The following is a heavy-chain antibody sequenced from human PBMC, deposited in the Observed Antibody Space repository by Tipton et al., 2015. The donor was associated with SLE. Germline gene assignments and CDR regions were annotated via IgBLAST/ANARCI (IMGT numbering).Heavy chain of an antibody. CDR1: GGSFSSNY. J-gene: IGHJ5*02. CDR2: INHSGST. Sequence: LRLSCAVYGGSFSSNYWSWIRQPPGKGLEWIGEINHSGSTNYNPSLKSRVTISIDTSKNQFSLKLSSVTAADTAVYYCARSMVRGVLWFDPWGQGTQVTVSS. V-gene: IGHV4-34*01. CDR3: ARSMVRGVLWFDP. D-gene: IGHD3-10*01.